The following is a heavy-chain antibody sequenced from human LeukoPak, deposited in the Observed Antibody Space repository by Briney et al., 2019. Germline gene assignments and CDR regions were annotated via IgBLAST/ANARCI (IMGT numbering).Heavy chain of an antibody. D-gene: IGHD3-9*01. CDR1: GFTFGDYA. J-gene: IGHJ6*04. V-gene: IGHV3-49*04. CDR2: IRSKAYGGTT. Sequence: PGRSLRLSCTASGFTFGDYAMSWVRQAPGKGLEGGGFIRSKAYGGTTEYAASVKGRFTISRDDSKSIAYLQMNSLKTEDTAVYYCTRDALRYFDWSFSYYYYGMDVWGKGTTVTVSS. CDR3: TRDALRYFDWSFSYYYYGMDV.